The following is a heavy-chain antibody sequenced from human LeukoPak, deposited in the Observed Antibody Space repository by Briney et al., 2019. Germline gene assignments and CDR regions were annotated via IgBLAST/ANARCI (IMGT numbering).Heavy chain of an antibody. CDR1: GFTFSTYS. D-gene: IGHD3-22*01. CDR3: ARDGDYYDSRGDAFDI. J-gene: IGHJ3*02. V-gene: IGHV3-21*01. Sequence: GGSLRLSCAASGFTFSTYSMNWVRQAPGKGLEWVSSISSSSSYIYYADSVKGRFTISRDNAKNSLYLQMNSLRAEDTAVYYCARDGDYYDSRGDAFDIWGQGAMVTVAS. CDR2: ISSSSSYI.